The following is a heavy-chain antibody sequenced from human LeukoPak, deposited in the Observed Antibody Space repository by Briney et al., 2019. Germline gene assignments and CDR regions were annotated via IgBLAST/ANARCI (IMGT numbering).Heavy chain of an antibody. D-gene: IGHD2-2*01. Sequence: GASVKVSCKASGYTFTGYYMHWVRQAPGQGLEWVGWINPNSGGTNYAQKFQGRVTMTRDTSISTAYMELSRLRSDDMAVYYCARSSTSRFNYYFDYWGQGTLVTVSS. J-gene: IGHJ4*02. V-gene: IGHV1-2*02. CDR2: INPNSGGT. CDR3: ARSSTSRFNYYFDY. CDR1: GYTFTGYY.